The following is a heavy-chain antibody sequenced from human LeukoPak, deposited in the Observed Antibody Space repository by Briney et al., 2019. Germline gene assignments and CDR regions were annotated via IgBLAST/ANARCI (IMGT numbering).Heavy chain of an antibody. Sequence: GGSLRLSCAASGFTFENYWMSWVRQAPGKGPEWVANIKQDGSVEHYLDSVKGRFNISRDNTKNSLILQMNSLRVEDTAVYYCARWAGVTDYWGQGTLVTVSS. V-gene: IGHV3-7*01. CDR2: IKQDGSVE. CDR1: GFTFENYW. D-gene: IGHD5-18*01. CDR3: ARWAGVTDY. J-gene: IGHJ4*02.